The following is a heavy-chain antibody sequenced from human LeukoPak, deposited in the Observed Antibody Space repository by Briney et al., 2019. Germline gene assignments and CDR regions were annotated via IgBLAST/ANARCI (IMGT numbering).Heavy chain of an antibody. CDR2: IYYSGST. CDR3: ARNQHYGVNYYGMDV. CDR1: GGSISSYY. V-gene: IGHV4-59*01. J-gene: IGHJ6*02. D-gene: IGHD4-17*01. Sequence: SETLSLTCTVSGGSISSYYWSWIRQPPGKGLEWIGYIYYSGSTNFNPSLKSRVTISVDTSKNQFSLKLSSVTAADTAVYYCARNQHYGVNYYGMDVWGQGTTVTVSS.